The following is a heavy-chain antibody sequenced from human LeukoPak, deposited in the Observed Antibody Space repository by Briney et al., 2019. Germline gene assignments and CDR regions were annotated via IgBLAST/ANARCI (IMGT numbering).Heavy chain of an antibody. D-gene: IGHD2-15*01. J-gene: IGHJ6*03. V-gene: IGHV4-34*01. CDR2: INHSGST. CDR3: ARGYCSGGSCYRNRYRRVDYYYYMDV. CDR1: GGSFSGYH. Sequence: PSETLSLTCAVYGGSFSGYHWSWIRQPPGKGLEWIGEINHSGSTNYNPSLKSRVTISVDTSKNQFSLKLSSVTAADTAVYYCARGYCSGGSCYRNRYRRVDYYYYMDVWGKGTTVTVSS.